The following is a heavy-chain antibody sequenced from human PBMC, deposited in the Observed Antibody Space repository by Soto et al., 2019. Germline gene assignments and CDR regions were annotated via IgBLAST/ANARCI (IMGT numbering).Heavy chain of an antibody. CDR3: AKDMGKWSGIDGFDI. V-gene: IGHV3-23*01. CDR2: VSGSGGST. Sequence: EVQLLESGGGLVQPGGSLRLSCAASGFTFSSYAMSWVRQAPGKGLEWVSAVSGSGGSTYYADSVKGRFTISRDNSKNTLYLQMNSLRAEDTAVFYCAKDMGKWSGIDGFDIWGQGTMVTVSA. D-gene: IGHD1-1*01. CDR1: GFTFSSYA. J-gene: IGHJ3*02.